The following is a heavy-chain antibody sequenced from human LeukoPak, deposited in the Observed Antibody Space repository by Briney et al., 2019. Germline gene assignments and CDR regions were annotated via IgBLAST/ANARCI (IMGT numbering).Heavy chain of an antibody. V-gene: IGHV3-48*01. CDR3: ARDIRAFDY. CDR1: GFTFSSYS. CDR2: ISGSSSTI. Sequence: GGSLRLSCAASGFTFSSYSMNWVRQAPGKGLEWGSYISGSSSTIYYADSVKGRSTISRDNGKNTLYPQMNSLRAEDTAVYYCARDIRAFDYWGQGTLVTVSS. J-gene: IGHJ4*02. D-gene: IGHD1-14*01.